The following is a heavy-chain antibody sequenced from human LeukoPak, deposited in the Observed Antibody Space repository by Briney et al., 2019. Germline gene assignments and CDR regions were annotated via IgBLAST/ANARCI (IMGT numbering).Heavy chain of an antibody. J-gene: IGHJ4*02. V-gene: IGHV4-59*01. CDR3: ARDLGGDLDY. Sequence: PSETLSLTCTVSGGSISSYYWSWIRQPPGKGLEWIGYIYYSGSTNYNPSLKSRVTISVDTSKNQFSLKLSSVTAADTAVYYCARDLGGDLDYWGQGTLVTVSS. D-gene: IGHD2-21*01. CDR2: IYYSGST. CDR1: GGSISSYY.